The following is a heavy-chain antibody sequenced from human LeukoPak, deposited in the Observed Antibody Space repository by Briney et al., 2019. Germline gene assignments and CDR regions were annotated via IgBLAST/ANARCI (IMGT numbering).Heavy chain of an antibody. CDR3: ARDFGSYHGSAFDI. D-gene: IGHD1-26*01. CDR2: ISSSGSTI. J-gene: IGHJ3*02. CDR1: GFTFSSYE. V-gene: IGHV3-48*03. Sequence: PGGSLRLTCAASGFTFSSYEMNWVRQAPGKGLEWVSYISSSGSTIYYADSVKGRFTISRDNAKNSLYLQMNSLRAEDTAVYYCARDFGSYHGSAFDIWGQGTMVTVSS.